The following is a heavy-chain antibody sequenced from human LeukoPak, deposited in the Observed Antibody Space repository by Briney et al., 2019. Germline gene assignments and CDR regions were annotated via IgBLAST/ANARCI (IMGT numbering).Heavy chain of an antibody. D-gene: IGHD2-21*01. J-gene: IGHJ4*02. Sequence: GGSLRLSCAASGFTFSNAWMSWVRQAPGKGLEWGGRIKSKTEGGTTDYAAPVKGRFTISRDDSKYTLNLQMNSQKTEDTAVYYCTTDRGGADYWGQGTLVTVSS. V-gene: IGHV3-15*01. CDR3: TTDRGGADY. CDR2: IKSKTEGGTT. CDR1: GFTFSNAW.